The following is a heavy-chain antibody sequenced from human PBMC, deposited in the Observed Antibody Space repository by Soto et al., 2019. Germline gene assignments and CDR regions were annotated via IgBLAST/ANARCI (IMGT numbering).Heavy chain of an antibody. J-gene: IGHJ4*02. CDR1: GFSVTANY. CDR3: HGYGY. D-gene: IGHD5-12*01. V-gene: IGHV3-53*01. CDR2: INSGGST. Sequence: EVQVVESGGGLIQPGGSLRLSCEVSGFSVTANYMSWVRQAPGKGLEWVSVINSGGSTYYIDSVKGRFSISRDISKNTLYLQMNSLRAEDTAVYYCHGYGYWGQGTLVTVSS.